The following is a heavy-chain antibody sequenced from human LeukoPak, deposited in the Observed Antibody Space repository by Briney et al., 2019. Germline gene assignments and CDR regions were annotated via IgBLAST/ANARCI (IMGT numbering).Heavy chain of an antibody. CDR2: IKEDGSEK. V-gene: IGHV3-7*02. CDR3: ARTGVPYAMDV. D-gene: IGHD1-1*01. CDR1: GFIFRSYW. Sequence: GGSLRLSCAASGFIFRSYWMSWVRQAPGKGLEWVANIKEDGSEKYYVDSVRGRFTISRDNAKNSLYLQMNSLRADDTAMYYCARTGVPYAMDVWGQGTTVTVS. J-gene: IGHJ6*02.